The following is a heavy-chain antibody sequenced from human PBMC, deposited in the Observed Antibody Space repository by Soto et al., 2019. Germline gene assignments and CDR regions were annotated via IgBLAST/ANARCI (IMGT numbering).Heavy chain of an antibody. CDR2: IIPILGIA. Sequence: SVKVSCKASGYTFTSYGISRVRQAPGQGLEWMGRIIPILGIANYAQRFQGRVTITADKSTSTAYMELSSLRSEDTAVYYCARETDFWSGYYNYYYMDVWGKETTVTVSS. J-gene: IGHJ6*03. D-gene: IGHD3-3*01. CDR1: GYTFTSYG. V-gene: IGHV1-69*04. CDR3: ARETDFWSGYYNYYYMDV.